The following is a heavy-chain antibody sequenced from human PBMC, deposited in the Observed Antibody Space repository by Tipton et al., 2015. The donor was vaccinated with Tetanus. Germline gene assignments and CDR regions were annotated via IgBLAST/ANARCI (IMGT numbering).Heavy chain of an antibody. CDR1: GGSMRGDH. D-gene: IGHD3/OR15-3a*01. J-gene: IGHJ3*02. V-gene: IGHV4-4*08. Sequence: TLSLTCTVSGGSMRGDHWSWIRQPPGKGLEWLGHTYDSGRINYNPSLKSRVTISEDTSKNQFSLKLSSVIAADTAMYYCARWTASGKGAFDIWGQGTMVTVSS. CDR2: TYDSGRI. CDR3: ARWTASGKGAFDI.